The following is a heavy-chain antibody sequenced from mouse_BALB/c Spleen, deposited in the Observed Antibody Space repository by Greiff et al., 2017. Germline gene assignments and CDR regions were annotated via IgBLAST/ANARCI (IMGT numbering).Heavy chain of an antibody. Sequence: QVQLKESGPGLVAPSQSLSITCTVSGFSLTGYGVNWVRQPPGKGLEWLGMIWGDGSTDYNSALKSRLSISKDNSKGQVFLKMNSLQTDDTARYYCARAPYGSSYWYFDVWGAGTTVTVSS. CDR2: IWGDGST. CDR1: GFSLTGYG. D-gene: IGHD1-1*01. J-gene: IGHJ1*01. V-gene: IGHV2-6-7*01. CDR3: ARAPYGSSYWYFDV.